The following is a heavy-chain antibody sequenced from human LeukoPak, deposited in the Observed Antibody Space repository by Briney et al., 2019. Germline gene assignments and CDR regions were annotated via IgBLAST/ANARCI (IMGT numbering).Heavy chain of an antibody. CDR2: IYYSGST. CDR1: GGSISSYY. J-gene: IGHJ6*03. D-gene: IGHD6-13*01. CDR3: ARDRTRSSWYGSYYMDV. V-gene: IGHV4-59*01. Sequence: SETLSLTCTVSGGSISSYYWSWIRQPPGKGLEWIGYIYYSGSTNYNPSLKSRVTISVDTSKNQFSLKLSSVTAADTAVYYCARDRTRSSWYGSYYMDVWGKGTTVTISS.